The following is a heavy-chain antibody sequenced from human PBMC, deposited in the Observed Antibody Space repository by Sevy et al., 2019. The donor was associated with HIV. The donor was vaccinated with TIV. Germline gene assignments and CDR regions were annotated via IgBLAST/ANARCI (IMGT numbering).Heavy chain of an antibody. CDR1: GFTFSSYS. Sequence: GGSLRLSCAASGFTFSSYSMNWVRQAPGKGLEWVSSISSSSSYIYYADSVKGRFTISRDNAKNSPYLQMNSLRAEDTAVYYCASTLYGSGSYYDSPLGYWGQGTLVTVSS. CDR2: ISSSSSYI. V-gene: IGHV3-21*01. CDR3: ASTLYGSGSYYDSPLGY. J-gene: IGHJ4*02. D-gene: IGHD3-10*01.